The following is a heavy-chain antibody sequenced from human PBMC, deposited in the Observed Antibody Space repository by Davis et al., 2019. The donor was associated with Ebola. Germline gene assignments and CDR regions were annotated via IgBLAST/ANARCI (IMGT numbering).Heavy chain of an antibody. J-gene: IGHJ6*03. CDR3: ARAVSPTSDYYMDV. CDR1: GYTFSNYG. V-gene: IGHV1-2*04. CDR2: INPKSGGT. D-gene: IGHD5/OR15-5a*01. Sequence: AASVKVSCKASGYTFSNYGINWVRRAPGRGLEWMGWINPKSGGTKYAQKFQDWVTMTRDTSISTAYVELSGLTSDDTALYSCARAVSPTSDYYMDVWGKGTAVTVSS.